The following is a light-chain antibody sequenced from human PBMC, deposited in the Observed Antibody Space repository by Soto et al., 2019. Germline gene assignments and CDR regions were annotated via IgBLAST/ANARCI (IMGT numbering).Light chain of an antibody. CDR3: QQYYDFRT. V-gene: IGKV1-5*01. Sequence: DIHMTQSPSTLSATVVDRVTITCRASQSISTWLAWYQQKPGKAPKLLIYDASSLEVGVPSRFSGSGSRTEFTLTISSLQPDDYGTYYCQQYYDFRTFGQGTKVDIK. CDR1: QSISTW. J-gene: IGKJ1*01. CDR2: DAS.